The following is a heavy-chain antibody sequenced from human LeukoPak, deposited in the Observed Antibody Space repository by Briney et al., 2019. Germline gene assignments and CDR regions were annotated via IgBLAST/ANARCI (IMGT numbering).Heavy chain of an antibody. CDR1: GFTFSSYS. V-gene: IGHV3-21*01. J-gene: IGHJ4*02. D-gene: IGHD7-27*01. CDR2: ISPSGTYI. CDR3: ARDQNWVPFDY. Sequence: TGGSLRLSCAASGFTFSSYSMNWVRQAPGKGLEWVSSISPSGTYIYYADSVKGRFTISRDNAKNTLYLQMNSLTAEDTAVYYCARDQNWVPFDYWGQGTLVTVSS.